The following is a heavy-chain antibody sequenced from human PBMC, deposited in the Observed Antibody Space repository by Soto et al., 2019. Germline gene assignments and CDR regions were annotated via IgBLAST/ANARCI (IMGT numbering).Heavy chain of an antibody. J-gene: IGHJ4*02. D-gene: IGHD4-17*01. CDR3: ARTDYGDHGYFDY. CDR1: EFAVTSNY. CDR2: IYSGGST. Sequence: SLRLSCSASEFAVTSNYITWVRQAPGKGLEWVSVIYSGGSTYYADSVKGRFTISRDNSKNTLYLQMNSLRAEDTAVYYCARTDYGDHGYFDYWGQGTLVTVSS. V-gene: IGHV3-66*01.